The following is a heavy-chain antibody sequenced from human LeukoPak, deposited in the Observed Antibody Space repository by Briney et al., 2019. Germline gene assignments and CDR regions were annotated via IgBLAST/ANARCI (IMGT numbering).Heavy chain of an antibody. D-gene: IGHD2-2*03. V-gene: IGHV3-23*01. Sequence: GGSLRLSCAASGFTFSSYAMSWVRQAPRKGLEWVSAISGSGGSTYYADSVKGRFTISRDNSKNTLYLQMNSLRAEDTAVYYCAKTGYCSSTSCYFEDAYNWFDPWGQGTLVTVSS. CDR3: AKTGYCSSTSCYFEDAYNWFDP. CDR1: GFTFSSYA. CDR2: ISGSGGST. J-gene: IGHJ5*02.